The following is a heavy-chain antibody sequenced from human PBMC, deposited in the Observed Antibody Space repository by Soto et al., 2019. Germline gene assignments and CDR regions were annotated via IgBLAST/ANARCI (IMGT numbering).Heavy chain of an antibody. J-gene: IGHJ6*02. D-gene: IGHD4-17*01. CDR3: ARVLTVTISRSYYGMDL. CDR2: INPSGGTT. CDR1: GYTFTSYY. V-gene: IGHV1-46*01. Sequence: ASVKVSFKAAGYTFTSYYMHWVRQAPGQWLELMGIINPSGGTTSYAHKFQGRVTITRATSTSTVYMELSSLRSEDTAVYYCARVLTVTISRSYYGMDLWGQVNTVPVSS.